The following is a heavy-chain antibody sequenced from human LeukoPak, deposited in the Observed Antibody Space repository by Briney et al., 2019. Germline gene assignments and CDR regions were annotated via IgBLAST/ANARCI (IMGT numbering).Heavy chain of an antibody. J-gene: IGHJ6*02. CDR1: GFTFSSYA. Sequence: PGRSLRLSCAASGFTFSSYAMHWVRQAPGKGLEWVAVISYDGSNKYYADSVKGRFTIPRDNSKNTLYLQMNSLRAEDTAVYYCARGVLWFGELLSNHFGGRFPQHWVYGMDVWGQGTTVTVSS. CDR2: ISYDGSNK. D-gene: IGHD3-10*01. V-gene: IGHV3-30*04. CDR3: ARGVLWFGELLSNHFGGRFPQHWVYGMDV.